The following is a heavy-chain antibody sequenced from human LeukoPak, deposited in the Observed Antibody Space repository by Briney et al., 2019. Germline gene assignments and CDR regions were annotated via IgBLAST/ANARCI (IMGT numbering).Heavy chain of an antibody. CDR1: GYSFSIYW. V-gene: IGHV5-51*01. CDR2: IYPSDSGT. J-gene: IGHJ4*02. Sequence: GESLKISCKGSGYSFSIYWIAWVRQTPGKGLEWMGIIYPSDSGTRYSPSFQGQVTMSADKSISTAYLQWSSLKASDTAMYYCARVHGSGSYYIGWGQGTLVTVSS. CDR3: ARVHGSGSYYIG. D-gene: IGHD3-10*01.